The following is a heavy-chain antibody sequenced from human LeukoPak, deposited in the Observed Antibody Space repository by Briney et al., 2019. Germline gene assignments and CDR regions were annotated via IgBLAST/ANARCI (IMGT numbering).Heavy chain of an antibody. CDR1: GGSLSCYY. J-gene: IGHJ4*02. V-gene: IGHV4-34*01. CDR2: INHRGST. D-gene: IGHD1-26*01. Sequence: SETLSLTCAVYGGSLSCYYWGWIRQPPGKGLGWIGEINHRGSTNYNPSLKSRVNISVEPSKNQFSLTLSSVTAADTAVYYCARDSWEIRAFDYWGQGTLVTVSS. CDR3: ARDSWEIRAFDY.